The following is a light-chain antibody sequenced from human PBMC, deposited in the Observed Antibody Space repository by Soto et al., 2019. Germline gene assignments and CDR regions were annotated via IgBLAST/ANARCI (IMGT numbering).Light chain of an antibody. V-gene: IGKV1-9*01. CDR3: QQLNSYPWT. CDR1: QGISSY. J-gene: IGKJ1*01. CDR2: AAS. Sequence: DIQLTQSPSFLSSSVVDRFTFTCRASQGISSYLAWYQQKPGRAPKLLIYAASTLQSGVPSRFSGSGSGTDFTLTISSLQPEDFATYYCQQLNSYPWTFGQGTKVDIK.